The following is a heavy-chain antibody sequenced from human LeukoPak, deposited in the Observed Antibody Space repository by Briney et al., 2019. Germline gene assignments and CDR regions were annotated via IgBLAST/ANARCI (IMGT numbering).Heavy chain of an antibody. CDR2: IRYDGSNK. D-gene: IGHD6-19*01. V-gene: IGHV3-30*02. J-gene: IGHJ6*03. CDR1: GFTFSSYD. CDR3: AKGSKAVLFTRDHYMDV. Sequence: GGTLRLSCAASGFTFSSYDIHWVRQAPGKGLEWVAFIRYDGSNKYYADSVRGRFTISRDNSKNTLYLQMNSLRAEDTAVYFCAKGSKAVLFTRDHYMDVWGKGTTVTISS.